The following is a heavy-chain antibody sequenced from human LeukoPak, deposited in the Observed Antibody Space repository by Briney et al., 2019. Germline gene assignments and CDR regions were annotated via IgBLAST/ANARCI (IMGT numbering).Heavy chain of an antibody. V-gene: IGHV1-18*01. J-gene: IGHJ3*02. CDR3: ASTSDYYDSSGYHSFDI. CDR1: GYTFTSYG. D-gene: IGHD3-22*01. CDR2: ISAYNGNT. Sequence: ASVKVSCKASGYTFTSYGISWVRQAPGQGLEWMGWISAYNGNTNYAQKLQGRVTMTTDTSTSTAYMELRSLRSDDTAVYYCASTSDYYDSSGYHSFDIWGQGTMVAVPS.